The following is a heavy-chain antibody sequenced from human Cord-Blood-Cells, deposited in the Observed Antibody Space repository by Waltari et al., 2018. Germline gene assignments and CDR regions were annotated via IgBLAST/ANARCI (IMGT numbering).Heavy chain of an antibody. D-gene: IGHD3-10*01. CDR2: FDPEGGET. J-gene: IGHJ6*03. Sequence: QVQLVQSGAEVKKPGASVKVSCKVSGYTLTELSMHWVRQAPGKGREWLGGFDPEGGETGDAQKFEGRGTRTEEKSTDTAYRELSSLRSEDTAVYYCATSVYGSGSYYYMDVWGKGTTVTVSS. V-gene: IGHV1-24*01. CDR3: ATSVYGSGSYYYMDV. CDR1: GYTLTELS.